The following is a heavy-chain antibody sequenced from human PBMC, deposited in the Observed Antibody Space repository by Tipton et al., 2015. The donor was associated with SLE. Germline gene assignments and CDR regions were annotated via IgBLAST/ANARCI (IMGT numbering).Heavy chain of an antibody. V-gene: IGHV3-11*01. J-gene: IGHJ2*01. CDR3: ARDRGRPYGDWIFDL. D-gene: IGHD4-17*01. CDR1: YY. Sequence: YYWSWIRQPAGKGLEWISYISTTNTRYYADSVKGRLTVSRDNAKNSLYLQMNSLRVEDTAVYYCARDRGRPYGDWIFDLWGRCALVTVSS. CDR2: ISTTNTR.